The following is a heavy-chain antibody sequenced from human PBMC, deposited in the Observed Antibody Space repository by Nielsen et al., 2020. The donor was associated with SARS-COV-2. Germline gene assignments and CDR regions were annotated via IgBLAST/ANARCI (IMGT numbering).Heavy chain of an antibody. V-gene: IGHV3-33*03. J-gene: IGHJ4*02. CDR2: IWYDGSNK. Sequence: GESLKISCAASGFTFSSYGMHWVRQAPGKGLEWVAVIWYDGSNKYYADSVKGRFTISRDNAKNSLYLQMNSLRAEDTAVYYCAKDYGDYGGFDYWGQGTLVTVSS. CDR1: GFTFSSYG. CDR3: AKDYGDYGGFDY. D-gene: IGHD4-17*01.